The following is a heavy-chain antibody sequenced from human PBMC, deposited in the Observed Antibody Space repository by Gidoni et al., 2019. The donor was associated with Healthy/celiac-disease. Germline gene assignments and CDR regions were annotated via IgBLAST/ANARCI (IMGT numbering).Heavy chain of an antibody. CDR3: ARDGDIYAISGHDAFDI. CDR2: ISTYNGNT. D-gene: IGHD3-22*01. Sequence: QVQLVQSGAEVKKPGASVKVSCKASGYTFTNYGISWVRPAPGQGLEWMGWISTYNGNTNYAQTFQGRVTVTTDTSTSTAYMDLRSLTSGDTAVYYCARDGDIYAISGHDAFDIWGQGTMVTVSS. CDR1: GYTFTNYG. V-gene: IGHV1-18*01. J-gene: IGHJ3*02.